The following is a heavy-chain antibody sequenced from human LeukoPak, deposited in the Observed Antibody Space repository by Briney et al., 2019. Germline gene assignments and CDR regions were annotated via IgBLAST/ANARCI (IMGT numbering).Heavy chain of an antibody. Sequence: GGSLRLSCEASGFSFGSSWMDWVRQAPGKGLEWVASINPDGSEKYSVDSVEGRFTISRDNAKNLLYLQVNSLRVEDTAFYYCARDLAYSRLDYWGQGMLVTVSS. CDR1: GFSFGSSW. D-gene: IGHD5-18*01. J-gene: IGHJ4*02. CDR2: INPDGSEK. CDR3: ARDLAYSRLDY. V-gene: IGHV3-7*01.